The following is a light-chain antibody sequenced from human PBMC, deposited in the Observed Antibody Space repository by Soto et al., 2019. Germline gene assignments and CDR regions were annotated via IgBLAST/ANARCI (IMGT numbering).Light chain of an antibody. J-gene: IGKJ1*01. CDR3: QLYGGSPRT. Sequence: EIVLTQSPDTLSLSPGERATISCRASLSVVSNFLAWYQQKPGQAPRLLIYDASNRATGIPDRFSGSGSGTEFTLTISRLEPEDFELYYCQLYGGSPRTFGQGTKVDI. V-gene: IGKV3-20*01. CDR1: LSVVSNF. CDR2: DAS.